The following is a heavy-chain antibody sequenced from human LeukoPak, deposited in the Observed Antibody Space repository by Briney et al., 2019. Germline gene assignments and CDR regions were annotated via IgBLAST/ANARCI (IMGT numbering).Heavy chain of an antibody. D-gene: IGHD3-10*01. V-gene: IGHV3-7*03. CDR3: ARDYGWSFAN. Sequence: GGSLRLSCAASGFIFSRHGMSWVRQAPGKGPEWVANIKYDGSEQYYVDSVKGRFSISRDNTKNLLYLQMNSLRVEDTAVYYCARDYGWSFANWGQGTLVTVSS. J-gene: IGHJ4*02. CDR1: GFIFSRHG. CDR2: IKYDGSEQ.